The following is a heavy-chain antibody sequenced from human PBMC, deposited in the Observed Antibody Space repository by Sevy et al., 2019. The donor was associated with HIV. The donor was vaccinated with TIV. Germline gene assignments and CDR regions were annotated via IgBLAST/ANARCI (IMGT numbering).Heavy chain of an antibody. V-gene: IGHV3-9*01. Sequence: GGSLRLSCAASGFTFDDYAMHWVRQAPGKGLEWVSGISWNSGSIGYADSVKGRFTISRDNAKNSLYPQMNSLRAEDTALYYCAKDTGDYYDSSGAFDIWGQGTMVTVSS. CDR3: AKDTGDYYDSSGAFDI. CDR2: ISWNSGSI. CDR1: GFTFDDYA. J-gene: IGHJ3*02. D-gene: IGHD3-22*01.